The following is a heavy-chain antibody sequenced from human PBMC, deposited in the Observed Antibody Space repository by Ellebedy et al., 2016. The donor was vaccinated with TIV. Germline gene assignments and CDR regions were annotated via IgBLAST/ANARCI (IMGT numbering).Heavy chain of an antibody. V-gene: IGHV4-59*01. CDR3: ARGRDAYPGYFDY. CDR2: IYYSGST. D-gene: IGHD5-24*01. CDR1: GGSISSYY. Sequence: MPSETLSLTCSVSGGSISSYYWSWIRQPPGKGLEWIGNIYYSGSTNYNPSLKSRVTISVDTSKNQFSLKLSSVTAADTAVYYCARGRDAYPGYFDYWGQGIPVTVSS. J-gene: IGHJ4*02.